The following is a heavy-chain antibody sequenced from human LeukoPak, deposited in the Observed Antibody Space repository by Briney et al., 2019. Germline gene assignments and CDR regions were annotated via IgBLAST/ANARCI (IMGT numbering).Heavy chain of an antibody. V-gene: IGHV4-34*01. CDR3: ARVGIVDYYDSSGYYY. CDR2: INHSGST. J-gene: IGHJ4*02. Sequence: SETLSLTCAVYGGSFSGYYWSWIRQPPGKGLEWIGEINHSGSTNYNPSLKSRVTISVDTSKNQFSLKLSSVTDADTAVYYCARVGIVDYYDSSGYYYWGQGTLVTVSS. CDR1: GGSFSGYY. D-gene: IGHD3-22*01.